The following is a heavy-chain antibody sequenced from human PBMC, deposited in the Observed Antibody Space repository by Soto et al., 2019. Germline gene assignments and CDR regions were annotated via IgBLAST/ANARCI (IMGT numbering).Heavy chain of an antibody. CDR2: IYPGDSDT. V-gene: IGHV5-51*01. D-gene: IGHD6-6*01. Sequence: PGECLKISCKGSGYSFTIYWIGWVRQMPGKGLEWMGIIYPGDSDTRYSPSFQGQVTISADKSISTAYLQWSSLKASDTAMYYCARGYSSSSGRYYYYYGMDVWGQGTTVTVSS. CDR1: GYSFTIYW. CDR3: ARGYSSSSGRYYYYYGMDV. J-gene: IGHJ6*02.